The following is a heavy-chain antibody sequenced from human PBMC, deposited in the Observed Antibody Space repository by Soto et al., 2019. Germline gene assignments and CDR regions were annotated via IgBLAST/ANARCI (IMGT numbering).Heavy chain of an antibody. Sequence: PWGSLRLSCAASGFTFSSYGMHCVRQAPCKGLEWVAFISYDGSNKYYADSVKGRFTISRGNSKNTLYLQMNSLRAEDTAVYYCAKDRGGSALDYWGQGTLVTVSS. CDR2: ISYDGSNK. CDR1: GFTFSSYG. V-gene: IGHV3-30*18. D-gene: IGHD1-26*01. J-gene: IGHJ4*02. CDR3: AKDRGGSALDY.